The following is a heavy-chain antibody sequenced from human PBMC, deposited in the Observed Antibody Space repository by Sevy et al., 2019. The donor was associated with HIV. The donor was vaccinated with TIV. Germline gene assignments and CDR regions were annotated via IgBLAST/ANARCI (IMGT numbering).Heavy chain of an antibody. Sequence: GGSLRLSCAASGFTLSSYWMSWVRQAPGKGLEWVANIKQDGSEKYYVYSVKGRFTISRDNAKNSLYLQMNSLRAEDTAVYYCAREGGEWLVRSYYYYMDVWGKGTTVTVSS. CDR1: GFTLSSYW. V-gene: IGHV3-7*03. D-gene: IGHD6-19*01. CDR3: AREGGEWLVRSYYYYMDV. J-gene: IGHJ6*03. CDR2: IKQDGSEK.